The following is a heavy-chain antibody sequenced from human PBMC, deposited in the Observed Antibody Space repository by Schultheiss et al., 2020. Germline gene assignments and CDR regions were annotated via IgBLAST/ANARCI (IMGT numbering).Heavy chain of an antibody. V-gene: IGHV3-30-3*01. Sequence: GESLKISCAASGFTFSSYAMHWVRQAPGKGLEWVAVISYDGSNKYYADSVKGRFTISRDNSKNTLYLQMNSLRAEDTAVYYCAAAGKNFDYWGQGTLVTVSS. D-gene: IGHD6-13*01. CDR3: AAAGKNFDY. CDR2: ISYDGSNK. J-gene: IGHJ4*02. CDR1: GFTFSSYA.